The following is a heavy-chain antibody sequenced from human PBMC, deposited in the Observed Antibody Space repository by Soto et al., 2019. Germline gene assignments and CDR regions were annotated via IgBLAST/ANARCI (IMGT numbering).Heavy chain of an antibody. D-gene: IGHD2-15*01. CDR3: ARDYSNKGYCGGGSCYSLYNAFDI. CDR1: GGTFSSYT. Sequence: ASVKVSCKASGGTFSSYTISWVRQAPGQGLEWMGRIIPILGIANYTQKFQGRVTITADKSTSTADMELSSLRSEETAVYYGARDYSNKGYCGGGSCYSLYNAFDIWGQGTMVTVSS. V-gene: IGHV1-69*04. J-gene: IGHJ3*02. CDR2: IIPILGIA.